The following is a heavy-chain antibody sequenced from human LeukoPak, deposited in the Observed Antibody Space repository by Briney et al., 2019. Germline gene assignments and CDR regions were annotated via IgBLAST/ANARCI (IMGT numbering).Heavy chain of an antibody. CDR3: ARDLFFGPPFSDSYGYKSPPIAY. CDR1: GGSISSSSYY. V-gene: IGHV4-39*06. CDR2: IYYSGST. D-gene: IGHD5-18*01. Sequence: PSETLSLTCTVSGGSISSSSYYWGWIRQPPGTGLEWIGSIYYSGSTYYNPSLKSRVTISVDRSKSQFPLKLSSVTAADTAVYYCARDLFFGPPFSDSYGYKSPPIAYWGQGTLVTVSS. J-gene: IGHJ4*02.